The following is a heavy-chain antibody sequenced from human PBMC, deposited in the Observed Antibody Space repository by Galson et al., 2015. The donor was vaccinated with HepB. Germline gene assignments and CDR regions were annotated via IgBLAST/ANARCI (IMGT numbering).Heavy chain of an antibody. D-gene: IGHD3-10*01. CDR2: ISYDGSNK. Sequence: SLRLSCAASGFTFSSYAMHWVRQAPGKGLEWVAVISYDGSNKYYADSVKGRFTISRDNSKNTLYLQMNSLRAEDTAVYYCAKVRVRGAPNWFDPWGQGTLVTVSS. CDR1: GFTFSSYA. J-gene: IGHJ5*02. CDR3: AKVRVRGAPNWFDP. V-gene: IGHV3-30-3*01.